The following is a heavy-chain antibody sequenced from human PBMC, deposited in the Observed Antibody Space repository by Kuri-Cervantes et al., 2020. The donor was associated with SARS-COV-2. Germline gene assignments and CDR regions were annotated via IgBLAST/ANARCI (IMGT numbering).Heavy chain of an antibody. J-gene: IGHJ5*02. CDR2: INHSGST. D-gene: IGHD4/OR15-4a*01. V-gene: IGHV4-34*01. Sequence: GSLRLSCAVYGGSSSGYYWSWIRQPPGKGLEWIGEINHSGSTNYNPSLKSRVTISVDTSKNQFSLKLSSVTAADTAVYYCARDPNANHNNWFDPWGQGTLVTVSS. CDR1: GGSSSGYY. CDR3: ARDPNANHNNWFDP.